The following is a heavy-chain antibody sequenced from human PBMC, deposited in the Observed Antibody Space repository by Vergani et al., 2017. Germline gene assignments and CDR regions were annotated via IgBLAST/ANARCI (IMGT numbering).Heavy chain of an antibody. D-gene: IGHD2-15*01. V-gene: IGHV1-69*04. Sequence: QVQLVQSGAEVKKPGSSVKVSCKASGGTFSSYAISWVRQAPGQGLEWMGRIIPILGIANYAQKFQGRVTITADKSTSTAYMELSSLRAEDTAVYYCARDLVDGSGGSCYGLGVVYFDYWGQGTLVTVSS. J-gene: IGHJ4*02. CDR3: ARDLVDGSGGSCYGLGVVYFDY. CDR2: IIPILGIA. CDR1: GGTFSSYA.